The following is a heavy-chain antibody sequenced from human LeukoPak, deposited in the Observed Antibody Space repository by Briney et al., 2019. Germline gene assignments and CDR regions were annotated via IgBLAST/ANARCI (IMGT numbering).Heavy chain of an antibody. CDR2: ISNDERNK. J-gene: IGHJ6*03. V-gene: IGHV3-30*04. CDR1: GFTFTNFA. Sequence: PGGSLRLSCAASGFTFTNFAMHWVRQAPGKGLEWVAVISNDERNKYYADSVKGRFTISRDNAKNSLYLQMNSLRAEDTAVYYCAREMDFWSGSDAHYYYFMDVWGKGTTVTVSS. CDR3: AREMDFWSGSDAHYYYFMDV. D-gene: IGHD3-3*01.